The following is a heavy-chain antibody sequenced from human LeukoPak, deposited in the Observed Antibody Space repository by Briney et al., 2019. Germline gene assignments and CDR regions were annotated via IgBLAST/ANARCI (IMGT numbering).Heavy chain of an antibody. V-gene: IGHV3-9*01. CDR3: AKDWQRYSSGWYYYYFDY. D-gene: IGHD6-19*01. CDR1: GFTFDDYA. CDR2: ISWNSGSI. J-gene: IGHJ4*02. Sequence: QPGGSLRLSCAASGFTFDDYAMHWVRQAPGKGLEWVSGISWNSGSIGYADSMKGRFTISRDNAKNSLYLQMNSLRAEDTALYYCAKDWQRYSSGWYYYYFDYWGQGTLVTVSS.